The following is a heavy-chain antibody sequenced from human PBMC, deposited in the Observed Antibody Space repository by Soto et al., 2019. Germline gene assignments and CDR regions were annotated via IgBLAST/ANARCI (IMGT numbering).Heavy chain of an antibody. CDR2: IYYSGST. J-gene: IGHJ5*02. D-gene: IGHD6-6*01. CDR3: ARERPDGARLDP. V-gene: IGHV4-30-4*01. CDR1: GGSISSGDYY. Sequence: QVQLQESGPGLVKPSQTLSLTCTVSGGSISSGDYYWSWIRQPPGKGLEWIGYIYYSGSTYYNPSLKRPVTISVEPSKTQFSLKLSSVTAADTAVYYCARERPDGARLDPWGQGTLVTVSS.